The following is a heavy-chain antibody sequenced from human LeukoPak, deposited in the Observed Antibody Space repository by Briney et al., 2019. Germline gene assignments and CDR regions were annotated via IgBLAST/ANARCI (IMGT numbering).Heavy chain of an antibody. Sequence: PSETLSLTCTVSGGSISSYYWSWIRQPPGKGLEGIGYIYYSGSTNYNPSLKSRVTISVDTSKNQFSLKLSSVTAADTAVYYCARQTKAVAGYYFDYWGQGTLVTVSS. J-gene: IGHJ4*02. CDR3: ARQTKAVAGYYFDY. V-gene: IGHV4-59*01. CDR2: IYYSGST. CDR1: GGSISSYY. D-gene: IGHD6-19*01.